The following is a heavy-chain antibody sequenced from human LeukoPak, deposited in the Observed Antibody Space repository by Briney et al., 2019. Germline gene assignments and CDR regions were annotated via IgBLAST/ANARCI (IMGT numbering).Heavy chain of an antibody. CDR3: ARKFGKLPHGNWFDP. J-gene: IGHJ5*02. CDR1: GGSISSSSYY. V-gene: IGHV4-39*01. CDR2: MYYSGST. D-gene: IGHD3-10*01. Sequence: SETLSLTCSVSGGSISSSSYYWGWIRQPPGKGLEWIGSMYYSGSTYYNPSLKSRVTISVDTSKNQFSLKLSSVTAADTAVYYCARKFGKLPHGNWFDPWGQGTLVTVSS.